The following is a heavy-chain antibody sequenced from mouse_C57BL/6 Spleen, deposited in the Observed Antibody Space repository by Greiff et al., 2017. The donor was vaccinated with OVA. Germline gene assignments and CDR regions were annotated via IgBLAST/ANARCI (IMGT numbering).Heavy chain of an antibody. CDR1: GYTFTDYN. CDR2: INPNNGGT. CDR3: ARSAIYYGNYIYAMDY. Sequence: VQLQQSGPELVKPGASVKIPCKASGYTFTDYNMDWVKQSQGKSLEWIGDINPNNGGTIYNQKFKGKATLTVDKSSSTAYMELRSLTSEDTAVYYCARSAIYYGNYIYAMDYWGQGTSVTVSS. D-gene: IGHD2-1*01. V-gene: IGHV1-18*01. J-gene: IGHJ4*01.